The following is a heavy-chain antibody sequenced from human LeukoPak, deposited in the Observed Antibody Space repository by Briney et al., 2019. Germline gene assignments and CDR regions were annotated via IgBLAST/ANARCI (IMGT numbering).Heavy chain of an antibody. J-gene: IGHJ6*03. CDR2: FIHSGST. CDR1: GGSFSGYS. V-gene: IGHV4-34*12. D-gene: IGHD5-18*01. Sequence: SETLSLTCAVYGGSFSGYSWSWIRQPPGKGLEWIGEFIHSGSTNYNPSLKSRVTISVDTSKNQFSLKLSSVTAADTAVYYCAREREWIQLPAMRSYYYMDVWGKGTTVTVSS. CDR3: AREREWIQLPAMRSYYYMDV.